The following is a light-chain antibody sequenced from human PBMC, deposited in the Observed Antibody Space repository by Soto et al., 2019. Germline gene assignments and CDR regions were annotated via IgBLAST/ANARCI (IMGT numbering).Light chain of an antibody. V-gene: IGKV1-39*01. CDR3: QQYNSYSWT. CDR2: AAS. J-gene: IGKJ1*01. Sequence: DIQMTQSPSSLSASVGDRVTITCRASQSISSYLNWYQQKPGKAPKLLIYAASSLQSGVPSRFSGSGSGTEFILTINNLQPEDFATYYCQQYNSYSWTFGQGTKV. CDR1: QSISSY.